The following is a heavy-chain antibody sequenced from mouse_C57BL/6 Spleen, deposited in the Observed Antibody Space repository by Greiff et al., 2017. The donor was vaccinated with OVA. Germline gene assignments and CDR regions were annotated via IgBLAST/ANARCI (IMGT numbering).Heavy chain of an antibody. CDR1: GYAFSSSW. CDR2: IYPGDGDT. Sequence: QVQLQQSGPELVKPGASVKISCKASGYAFSSSWMNWVKQRPGKGLEWIGRIYPGDGDTTYNGKFKGKATLTADKSSSTAYMQLSSLTSEDSAVYFCARGGTTVVAPDYWGQGTTLTVSS. CDR3: ARGGTTVVAPDY. J-gene: IGHJ2*01. D-gene: IGHD1-1*01. V-gene: IGHV1-82*01.